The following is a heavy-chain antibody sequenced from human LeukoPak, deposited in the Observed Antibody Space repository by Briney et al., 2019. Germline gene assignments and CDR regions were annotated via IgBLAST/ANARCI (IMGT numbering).Heavy chain of an antibody. J-gene: IGHJ4*02. V-gene: IGHV1-18*01. CDR2: ISAYDGNT. CDR1: GYTFTSYG. D-gene: IGHD2-2*01. Sequence: ASVKVSCKATGYTFTSYGISWVRQAPGQGLEWMGWISAYDGNTNYAQKLQGRVTMTTDTSTSTAYMELRGLRSDDTAVYYCASGATYCSSTSCSLRDYFDYWGQGTLVTVSS. CDR3: ASGATYCSSTSCSLRDYFDY.